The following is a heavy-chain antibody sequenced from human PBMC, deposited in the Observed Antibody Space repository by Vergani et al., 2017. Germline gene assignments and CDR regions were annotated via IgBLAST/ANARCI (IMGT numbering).Heavy chain of an antibody. J-gene: IGHJ4*02. V-gene: IGHV3-33*08. D-gene: IGHD3-10*01. CDR3: AREVSGSGALDY. CDR1: GFTFSSYG. Sequence: QVQLVESGGGVVQPGRSLRLSCAASGFTFSSYGMHWVRQAPGKGLEWVAVFWYDGSNKYYADSVKGRFTISRDNSKNSLYLQMNSLRAEDTAVYYCAREVSGSGALDYWGQGTLVTVSS. CDR2: FWYDGSNK.